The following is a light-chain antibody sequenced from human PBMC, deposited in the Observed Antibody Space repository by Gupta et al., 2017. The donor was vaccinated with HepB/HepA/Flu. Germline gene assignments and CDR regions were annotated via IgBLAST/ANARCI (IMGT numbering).Light chain of an antibody. CDR3: YVWVNTSELDFV. CDR1: NIGGKS. CDR2: YDS. Sequence: SYVLTQAPSVSVAPGKTARITCGGNNIGGKSVLWYQQKPGQAPVLVVEYDSDRPSGIPDRFSCANSWNTATLITSSVDAGDEADDYWYVWVNTSELDFVFGGGTRMTVL. J-gene: IGLJ3*02. V-gene: IGLV3-21*03.